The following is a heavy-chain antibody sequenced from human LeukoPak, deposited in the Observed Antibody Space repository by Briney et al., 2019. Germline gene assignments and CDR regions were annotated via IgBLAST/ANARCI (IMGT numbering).Heavy chain of an antibody. CDR3: ARDQEWFGEIGMDV. CDR1: GYTFTSYG. J-gene: IGHJ6*03. V-gene: IGHV1-18*01. D-gene: IGHD3-10*01. Sequence: ASVKVSCKXSGYTFTSYGISWVRQAPRQGLEWMGWISAYNGNTNYAQKLQGRVTMTTDTSTSTAYVELRSLRSDDTAVYYCARDQEWFGEIGMDVWGKGTTVTVSS. CDR2: ISAYNGNT.